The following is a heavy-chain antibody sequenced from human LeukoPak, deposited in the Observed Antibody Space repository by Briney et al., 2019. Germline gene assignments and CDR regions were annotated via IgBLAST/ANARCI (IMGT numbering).Heavy chain of an antibody. CDR2: ISISSITI. Sequence: GGSLRLSCAASGFTFCSYSMNWVRQAPGKGLEWVSYISISSITIYYADSVKGRFTISRDNAKNSLYLQMNSLRAEDTAVYYCARGNIGYCSSTSCYEGDYWGQGTLVTVSS. CDR3: ARGNIGYCSSTSCYEGDY. CDR1: GFTFCSYS. J-gene: IGHJ4*02. V-gene: IGHV3-48*01. D-gene: IGHD2-2*01.